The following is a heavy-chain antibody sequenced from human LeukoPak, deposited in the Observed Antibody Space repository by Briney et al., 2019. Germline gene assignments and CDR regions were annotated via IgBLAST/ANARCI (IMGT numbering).Heavy chain of an antibody. CDR2: ISAYNGNT. Sequence: ASVKVSCKASGYTFTSYGISWVRQAPGQGLEWMGWISAYNGNTNYAQKLQGRVTMTTDTSTSTAYMELRSLRSDDTAVYYCAGPTVPVVGYYYGMDVWGQGTTVTVSS. D-gene: IGHD4-11*01. J-gene: IGHJ6*02. V-gene: IGHV1-18*01. CDR3: AGPTVPVVGYYYGMDV. CDR1: GYTFTSYG.